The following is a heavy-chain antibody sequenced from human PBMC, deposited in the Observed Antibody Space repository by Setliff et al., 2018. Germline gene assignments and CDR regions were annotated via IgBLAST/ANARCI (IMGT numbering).Heavy chain of an antibody. CDR3: ASSGGNWHFDL. D-gene: IGHD2-15*01. V-gene: IGHV3-30*04. CDR1: RFTFSGSS. J-gene: IGHJ2*01. Sequence: GGSLRLSCAASRFTFSGSSMHWVRQAPGKGLEWVAVISFDGSNKYYADSVKGRFTISRDSSRNTLYLQMNSLRAEDTAVYYCASSGGNWHFDLWGRGT. CDR2: ISFDGSNK.